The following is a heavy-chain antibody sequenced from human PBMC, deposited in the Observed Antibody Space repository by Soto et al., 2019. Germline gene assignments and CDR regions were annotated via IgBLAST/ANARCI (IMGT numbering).Heavy chain of an antibody. CDR1: GFTFSSYA. Sequence: QVQLVESGGGVVQPGRSLRLSCAASGFTFSSYAMHWVRQAPGKGLEGVAVISYDGSNKYYADSVKGRFTISRDNSKNTLYLQMNSLRAEDTAVYYCARDRAGIGHYGMDVWGQGTTVTVSS. CDR3: ARDRAGIGHYGMDV. D-gene: IGHD2-15*01. J-gene: IGHJ6*02. CDR2: ISYDGSNK. V-gene: IGHV3-30-3*01.